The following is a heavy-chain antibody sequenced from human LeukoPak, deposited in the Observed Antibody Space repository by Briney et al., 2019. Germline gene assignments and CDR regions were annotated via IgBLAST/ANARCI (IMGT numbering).Heavy chain of an antibody. CDR2: LYSDGNT. J-gene: IGHJ4*02. V-gene: IGHV3-53*01. Sequence: PGRSLRLSCAASGFTVITNDMTWVRQAPGKGLEWVSVLYSDGNTKYADSVQGRFTTSRDNSKNTLYLEMNSLSPDDTAVYYCARGVEPLAANTLAYWGQGTLVTVSS. D-gene: IGHD1-14*01. CDR3: ARGVEPLAANTLAY. CDR1: GFTVITND.